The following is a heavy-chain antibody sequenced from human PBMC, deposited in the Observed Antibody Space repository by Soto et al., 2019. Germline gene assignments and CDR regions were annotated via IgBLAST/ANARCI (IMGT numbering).Heavy chain of an antibody. V-gene: IGHV1-69*13. D-gene: IGHD5-18*01. J-gene: IGHJ6*02. CDR3: AREWAMGYSYGYDRYGMDV. CDR2: IIPIFGTA. Sequence: GALMKVSCKASGGTFSSYAISWVRQAPGQRLEWMGGIIPIFGTANYAQKFQGRVTITADESTSTAYMELSSLRSEDTAVYYCAREWAMGYSYGYDRYGMDVWGQGTTVTVSS. CDR1: GGTFSSYA.